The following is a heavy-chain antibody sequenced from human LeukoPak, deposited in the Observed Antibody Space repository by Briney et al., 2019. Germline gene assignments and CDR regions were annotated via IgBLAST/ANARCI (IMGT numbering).Heavy chain of an antibody. CDR2: IRYTASDK. V-gene: IGHV3-30*02. Sequence: GGSLRLSCAASGFTFSYYGMHWVRQAPGKGLEWVAFIRYTASDKYYADSVKGRFTISRDNSKNTLYLQMNSLRAEDTAVYYCARVSEYYYYMDVWGKGTTVTISS. CDR3: ARVSEYYYYMDV. CDR1: GFTFSYYG. D-gene: IGHD3-10*01. J-gene: IGHJ6*03.